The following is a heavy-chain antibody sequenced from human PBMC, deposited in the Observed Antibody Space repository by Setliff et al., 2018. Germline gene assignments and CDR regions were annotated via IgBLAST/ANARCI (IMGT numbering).Heavy chain of an antibody. V-gene: IGHV3-30*02. J-gene: IGHJ4*02. Sequence: GGSLRLSCETSGFTFSDSGMQWVRQAPGRGLEWVAFLRSDGTTRYQSDSMKARFTISRDNSKNTLYLQMNSLRPEDTAVYFCAKENHFWGGYSNYFRLYYLDFWGPGTLVTVSS. D-gene: IGHD3-3*02. CDR3: AKENHFWGGYSNYFRLYYLDF. CDR2: LRSDGTTR. CDR1: GFTFSDSG.